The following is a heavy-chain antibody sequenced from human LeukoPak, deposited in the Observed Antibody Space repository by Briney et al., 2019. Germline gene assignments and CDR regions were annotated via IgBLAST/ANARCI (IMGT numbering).Heavy chain of an antibody. CDR2: IWHDGSNK. J-gene: IGHJ6*02. D-gene: IGHD2-2*01. CDR1: GFTFSTYG. V-gene: IGHV3-33*01. CDR3: ARAVGHQLPPTMDV. Sequence: PGRALRLSCAASGFTFSTYGMHWVRQAPGKGLEWVTLIWHDGSNKYYADSVKGRFTISRDNSKNTLYLQMISLRDDDTAVYYCARAVGHQLPPTMDVWGQGTTVIVSS.